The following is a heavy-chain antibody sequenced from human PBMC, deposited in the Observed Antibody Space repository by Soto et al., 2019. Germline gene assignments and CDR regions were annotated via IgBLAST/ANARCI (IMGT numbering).Heavy chain of an antibody. D-gene: IGHD2-2*01. J-gene: IGHJ6*02. CDR3: AREVGYCSSTSCYGGMDV. V-gene: IGHV3-53*01. CDR2: IYSGGST. CDR1: GFTVSSNY. Sequence: GGSLRLSCAASGFTVSSNYMSWVRQAPGKGLEWVSVIYSGGSTYYADSVKGRFTISRDNSKNTLYLQMNSLRAEDTAVYYCAREVGYCSSTSCYGGMDVWGQGTTVTVSS.